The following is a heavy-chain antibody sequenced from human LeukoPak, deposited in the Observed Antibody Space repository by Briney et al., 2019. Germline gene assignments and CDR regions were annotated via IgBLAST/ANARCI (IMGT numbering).Heavy chain of an antibody. V-gene: IGHV1-2*02. CDR2: INPNSGGT. J-gene: IGHJ6*02. CDR3: ARDEGVVVPAAMFGGYYYYGMDV. CDR1: GYTFTGYY. Sequence: ASVKVSCKASGYTFTGYYMHWVRQAPGQGLEWMGWINPNSGGTNYAQKFQGRVTMTRDTSISTAYMELSRLRSDDTAVYYCARDEGVVVPAAMFGGYYYYGMDVWGQGTTVTVSS. D-gene: IGHD2-2*01.